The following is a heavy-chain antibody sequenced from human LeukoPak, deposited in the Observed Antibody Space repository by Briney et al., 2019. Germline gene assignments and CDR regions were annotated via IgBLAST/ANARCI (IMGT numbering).Heavy chain of an antibody. CDR1: GGSITSSYW. V-gene: IGHV4-4*02. D-gene: IGHD3-10*01. J-gene: IGHJ3*02. CDR2: IYHTGTT. CDR3: ARVSMVGAFDI. Sequence: PSETLSLTCAVSGGSITSSYWWSWVRQPPGKGLEWIGEIYHTGTTNYNPSLRSRVTISVDASNNQFSLKLSSVTAADTAVYFCARVSMVGAFDIWGQGTMITVSS.